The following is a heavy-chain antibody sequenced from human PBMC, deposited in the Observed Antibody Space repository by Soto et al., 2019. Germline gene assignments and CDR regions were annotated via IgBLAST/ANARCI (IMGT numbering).Heavy chain of an antibody. CDR2: IYYSGST. CDR1: GGSISSGGYY. CDR3: ARGGVWFGELYWFDP. D-gene: IGHD3-10*01. J-gene: IGHJ5*02. V-gene: IGHV4-31*03. Sequence: PSETLSLTCTVSGGSISSGGYYWSWIRQHPGKGLEWIGYIYYSGSTYYNPSLKSRVTISVDTSKNQFSLKLSSVTAADTAVYYCARGGVWFGELYWFDPWGQGTLVTVS.